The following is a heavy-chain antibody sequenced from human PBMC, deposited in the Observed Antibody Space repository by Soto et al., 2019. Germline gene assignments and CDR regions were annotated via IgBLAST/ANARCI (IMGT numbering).Heavy chain of an antibody. V-gene: IGHV3-30-3*01. D-gene: IGHD3-22*01. CDR1: GFTFSSYA. Sequence: GGSLRLSCAASGFTFSSYAMHWVRQAPGKGLEWVAVISYDGSNKYYADSVKGRFTISRDNSKNTRYLQMNSLRAEDTAVYYCARDQITMIVVVSYYYGMDVWGQGTTVTVSS. J-gene: IGHJ6*02. CDR2: ISYDGSNK. CDR3: ARDQITMIVVVSYYYGMDV.